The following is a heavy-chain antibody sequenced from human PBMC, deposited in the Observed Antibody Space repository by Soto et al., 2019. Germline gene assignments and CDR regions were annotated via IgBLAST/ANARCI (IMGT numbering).Heavy chain of an antibody. V-gene: IGHV1-8*01. D-gene: IGHD2-2*01. Sequence: ASVKVSCKASGYTYTSYDIYWVRQATGQGLEWMGRMNPNSGTTGYAQKYQGRVTMTKNTSISTAYLDLSSLRSDVTALYYCARKCCSSTSCYADYWGQGTVVTVS. CDR3: ARKCCSSTSCYADY. CDR2: MNPNSGTT. CDR1: GYTYTSYD. J-gene: IGHJ4*02.